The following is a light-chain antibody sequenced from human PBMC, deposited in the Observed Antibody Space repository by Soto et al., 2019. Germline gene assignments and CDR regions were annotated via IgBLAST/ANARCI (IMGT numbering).Light chain of an antibody. J-gene: IGKJ2*01. CDR3: QQRSNWPLYT. CDR1: QSVSSY. CDR2: DAS. Sequence: EIVLTQSPATLSLSPGERATLSCRASQSVSSYLAWYQQKPGQAPRLLIYDASNRATGITARFSGSGSGTDFTLNISSLEPEDFAVYYCQQRSNWPLYTFGQGTKLEIK. V-gene: IGKV3-11*01.